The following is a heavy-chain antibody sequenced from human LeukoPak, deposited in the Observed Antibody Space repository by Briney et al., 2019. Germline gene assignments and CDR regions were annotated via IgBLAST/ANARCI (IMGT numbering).Heavy chain of an antibody. CDR2: IYYSGST. D-gene: IGHD5-24*01. V-gene: IGHV4-39*01. CDR3: ATLRDGYNLIFDY. Sequence: SETLSLTCTVSGGSISSSSYYWGWIRQPPGKGLEWIGSIYYSGSTYYNPSLKNRVTISVDTSKNQFSLKLSSVTAADTAVYYCATLRDGYNLIFDYWGQGTLVTVSS. J-gene: IGHJ4*02. CDR1: GGSISSSSYY.